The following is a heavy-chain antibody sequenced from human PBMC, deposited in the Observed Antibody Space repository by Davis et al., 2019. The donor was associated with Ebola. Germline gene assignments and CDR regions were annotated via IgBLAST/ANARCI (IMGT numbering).Heavy chain of an antibody. Sequence: GGSLRLSCTASKFTFSTYAMSWVRQAPGKGLEWVANIKQDGSEKYYVDSVKGRFTISRDNAKNSLYLQMNSLRAEDTAVYYCARRGDLDYWGQGTLVTVSS. J-gene: IGHJ4*02. CDR3: ARRGDLDY. V-gene: IGHV3-7*01. D-gene: IGHD3-10*01. CDR2: IKQDGSEK. CDR1: KFTFSTYA.